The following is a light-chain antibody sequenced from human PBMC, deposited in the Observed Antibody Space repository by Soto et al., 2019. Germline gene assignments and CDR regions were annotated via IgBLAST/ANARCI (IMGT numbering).Light chain of an antibody. V-gene: IGLV2-8*01. Sequence: QSVLTRPPSASGSLGQSVTISCTGTSSDVGGYNHVSWYQQHPGKAPKLLIYDVSYRPSGVPDRFSGSKSGNTASLTVSGLQAEDVTHYYRSSYAGSNSLVFGSGTKVTVL. CDR1: SSDVGGYNH. CDR3: SSYAGSNSLV. CDR2: DVS. J-gene: IGLJ1*01.